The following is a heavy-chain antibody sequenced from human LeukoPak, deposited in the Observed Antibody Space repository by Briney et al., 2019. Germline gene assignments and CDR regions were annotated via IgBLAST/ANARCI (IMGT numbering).Heavy chain of an antibody. Sequence: GGSLRLSCAASGFTFSSYGMHWVRQAPGKGLEWVAVMSYDGSNKYCADSVKGRFTISRDNSKNMVYLQMNSLRAEDTAVYYCARDVRIDIWGQGTMVTVSS. CDR1: GFTFSSYG. J-gene: IGHJ3*02. CDR2: MSYDGSNK. CDR3: ARDVRIDI. V-gene: IGHV3-30*03.